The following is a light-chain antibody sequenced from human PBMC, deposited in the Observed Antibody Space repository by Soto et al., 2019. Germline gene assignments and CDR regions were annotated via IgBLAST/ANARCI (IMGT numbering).Light chain of an antibody. CDR3: SSYTSSSTLV. CDR2: EVS. V-gene: IGLV2-14*01. Sequence: QSVLTQPASVSGSPGQSITISCTGSSSDVGGYNYVFWYQQHPGKAPKLMIYEVSNRPSGISNRFSGSKSGNTASLTLSGLQAEDEADYYCSSYTSSSTLVFGGGTQLTVL. CDR1: SSDVGGYNY. J-gene: IGLJ2*01.